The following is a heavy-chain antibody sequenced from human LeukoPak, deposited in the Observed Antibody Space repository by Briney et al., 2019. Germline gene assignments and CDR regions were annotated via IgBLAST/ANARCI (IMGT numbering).Heavy chain of an antibody. CDR3: ARDADPRTDSYNGNYFDC. V-gene: IGHV3-23*01. D-gene: IGHD5-24*01. CDR1: GFTFSSYS. CDR2: ISRSGGNT. Sequence: GGSLRLSCAASGFTFSSYSMTWVRQAPGQGLEWVGAISRSGGNTYYADSVKGQFTVSRDNSKNTLYLQLNSLRAEDTAEYYCARDADPRTDSYNGNYFDCWGQGILVTVSS. J-gene: IGHJ4*02.